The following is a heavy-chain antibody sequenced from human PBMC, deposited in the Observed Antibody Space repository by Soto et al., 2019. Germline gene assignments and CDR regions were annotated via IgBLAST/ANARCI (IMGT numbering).Heavy chain of an antibody. CDR2: IYYSGST. Sequence: QLQLQESGPGLVKPSETLSLTCTVSGGSISSSSYYWGWIRQPPGKGLEWIGSIYYSGSTYYNPSLKSRVTISVDTSKNQFSLKLSAVTAADTAVYYCARRGCSGGSCYSEYAYYYYMDVWGKGTTVTVSS. CDR1: GGSISSSSYY. CDR3: ARRGCSGGSCYSEYAYYYYMDV. V-gene: IGHV4-39*01. D-gene: IGHD2-15*01. J-gene: IGHJ6*03.